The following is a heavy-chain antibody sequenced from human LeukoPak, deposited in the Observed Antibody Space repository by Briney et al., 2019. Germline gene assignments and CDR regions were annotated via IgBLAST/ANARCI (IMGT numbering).Heavy chain of an antibody. J-gene: IGHJ3*02. V-gene: IGHV4-61*02. CDR1: GGSISSGSYY. CDR3: ARVNTDLWFGELWSDAFDI. CDR2: IYTSGST. D-gene: IGHD3-10*01. Sequence: SETLSLTCTVSGGSISSGSYYWSWIRQPAGKGLEWIGRIYTSGSTNYNPSLKSRVTISVDTSKNQFSLKLSSVTAADTAVYYCARVNTDLWFGELWSDAFDIWGQGTMVTVSS.